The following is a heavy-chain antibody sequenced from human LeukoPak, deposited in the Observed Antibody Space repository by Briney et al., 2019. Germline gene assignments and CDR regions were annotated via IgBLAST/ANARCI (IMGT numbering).Heavy chain of an antibody. D-gene: IGHD6-6*01. V-gene: IGHV1-3*01. CDR1: GYSFSNHT. CDR3: ARSSIAARPFDY. J-gene: IGHJ4*02. CDR2: INAADGNT. Sequence: GASVKVSCKASGYSFSNHTMHWVRQAPGQRLEWMGWINAADGNTKYSQNFQGRVTITTDESTSTAYMELSSLRSEDTAVYYCARSSIAARPFDYWGQGTLVTVSS.